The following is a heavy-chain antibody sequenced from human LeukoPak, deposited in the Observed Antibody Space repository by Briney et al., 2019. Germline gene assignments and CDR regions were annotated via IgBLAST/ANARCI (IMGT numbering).Heavy chain of an antibody. V-gene: IGHV1-46*01. CDR3: ARDREATEPHFDP. Sequence: ASVKVSCKASGYTFTRYYMHLVRQAPGQGLEWMGIINPSGGSTSYAQKFQGRVTMTRDTSTSTVYMELSSLRSEDTAVYYCARDREATEPHFDPWGQGTLVTVSS. J-gene: IGHJ5*02. CDR1: GYTFTRYY. CDR2: INPSGGST. D-gene: IGHD5-24*01.